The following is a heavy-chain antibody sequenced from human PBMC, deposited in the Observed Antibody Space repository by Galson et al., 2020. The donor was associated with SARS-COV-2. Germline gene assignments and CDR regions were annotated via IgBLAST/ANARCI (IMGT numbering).Heavy chain of an antibody. J-gene: IGHJ4*02. Sequence: GGSLRLSCAASGFTFSNYAMHWVRQAPGKGLEWVTLISNDGSSTYYADSVKGRFTISRDNSKNTLYLQMNSLRAEDTAVYYCARSAGVAVAAADYGGQGMLVIVSS. CDR2: ISNDGSST. D-gene: IGHD6-19*01. V-gene: IGHV3-30-3*01. CDR1: GFTFSNYA. CDR3: ARSAGVAVAAADY.